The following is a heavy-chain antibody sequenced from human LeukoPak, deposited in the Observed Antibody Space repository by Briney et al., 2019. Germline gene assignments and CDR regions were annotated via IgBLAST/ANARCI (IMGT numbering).Heavy chain of an antibody. V-gene: IGHV1-69*13. J-gene: IGHJ4*02. CDR3: ASQGYDIWSGYYRPPYY. Sequence: ASVKVSCKASGGTFSSYAISWVRQAPGQGLEWMGGIIPIFGTANYAQKFQGRVTITADESTSTAYMELSSLRSEDTAVYYCASQGYDIWSGYYRPPYYWGQGTLVTVSS. D-gene: IGHD3-3*01. CDR2: IIPIFGTA. CDR1: GGTFSSYA.